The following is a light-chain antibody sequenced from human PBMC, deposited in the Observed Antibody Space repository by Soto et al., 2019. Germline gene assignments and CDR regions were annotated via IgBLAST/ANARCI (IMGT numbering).Light chain of an antibody. Sequence: IVMTQSPATLSVSPGERATLSCRASQSLSSNLVWYQQKPGQAPRLLIYGASTRVTGIPARFSGSGSGTEFTLTISSLQSDDFAVYCCQQYHNWWTFGQGTKVDIK. V-gene: IGKV3-15*01. CDR1: QSLSSN. J-gene: IGKJ1*01. CDR3: QQYHNWWT. CDR2: GAS.